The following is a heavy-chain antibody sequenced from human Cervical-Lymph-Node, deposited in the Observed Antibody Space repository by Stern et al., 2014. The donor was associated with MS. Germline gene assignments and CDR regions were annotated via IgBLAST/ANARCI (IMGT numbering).Heavy chain of an antibody. Sequence: EAQLEESGAEVKKPGESLKISCKGSGYSFTANWIAWVRQMPGTCLEWMGIIYPGDSDTRYSPSFQGQVTISADKSISTAYLQWSSLKASDTAMYYCARDYGDYAFDYWGQGTLVTVSS. CDR2: IYPGDSDT. D-gene: IGHD4-17*01. CDR1: GYSFTANW. J-gene: IGHJ4*02. CDR3: ARDYGDYAFDY. V-gene: IGHV5-51*01.